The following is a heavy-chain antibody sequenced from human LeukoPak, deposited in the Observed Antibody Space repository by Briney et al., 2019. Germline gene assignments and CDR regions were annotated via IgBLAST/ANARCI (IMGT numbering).Heavy chain of an antibody. Sequence: SETLSLTCAVYGGSFSGYYWSWIRQPPGKGLEGIGEINHSGSTNYNPSLKSPVTISVDTSKNQFSLKLSSVTAADTAVYYCARGSYCSSTSCYLVWFDPWGQGTLVTVSS. CDR3: ARGSYCSSTSCYLVWFDP. J-gene: IGHJ5*02. D-gene: IGHD2-2*01. V-gene: IGHV4-34*01. CDR1: GGSFSGYY. CDR2: INHSGST.